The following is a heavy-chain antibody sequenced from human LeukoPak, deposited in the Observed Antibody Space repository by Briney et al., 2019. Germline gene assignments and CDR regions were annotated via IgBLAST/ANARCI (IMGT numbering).Heavy chain of an antibody. Sequence: SETLSLTCTVSGGSISSYYWSWIRQPPGKGLEWIGYIYYSGSTNYNPSLKSRVTISVDTSKNQFSLKLSSVIAADTAVYYCARFRPNSSGYDYWGQGTLVTVSS. V-gene: IGHV4-59*01. CDR1: GGSISSYY. J-gene: IGHJ4*02. CDR2: IYYSGST. D-gene: IGHD3-22*01. CDR3: ARFRPNSSGYDY.